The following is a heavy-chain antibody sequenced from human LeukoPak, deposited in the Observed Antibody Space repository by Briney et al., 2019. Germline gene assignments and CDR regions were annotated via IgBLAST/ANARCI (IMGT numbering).Heavy chain of an antibody. CDR1: GGSFSGYY. CDR2: INHSGST. D-gene: IGHD2-8*01. Sequence: SETLSLTCAVYGGSFSGYYWSWIRQPPGKGLEWIGEINHSGSTNYNPSLKSRVTISVDTSKNQFSLKLSSVTASDTAVYYCARVGGRLIDYWGQGTLVTVSS. CDR3: ARVGGRLIDY. V-gene: IGHV4-34*01. J-gene: IGHJ4*02.